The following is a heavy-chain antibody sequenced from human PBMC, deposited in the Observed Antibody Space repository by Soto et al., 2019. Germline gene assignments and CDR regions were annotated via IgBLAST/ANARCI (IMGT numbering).Heavy chain of an antibody. CDR1: GYTFTSYY. D-gene: IGHD3-16*02. CDR3: ATAVGGVIGSLFDY. Sequence: ASVKVSCKASGYTFTSYYMHWVRQAPGKGLEWMGGFDPEDGETIYAQKFQGRVTMTEDTSTDTAYMELSSLRSEDTAVYYCATAVGGVIGSLFDYWGQGTLVTVSS. CDR2: FDPEDGET. V-gene: IGHV1-24*01. J-gene: IGHJ4*02.